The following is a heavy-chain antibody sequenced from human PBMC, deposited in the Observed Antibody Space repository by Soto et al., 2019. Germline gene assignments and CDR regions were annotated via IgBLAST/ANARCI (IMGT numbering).Heavy chain of an antibody. J-gene: IGHJ6*02. CDR1: GGSISSYY. Sequence: QVQLQESGPGLVKPSETLSLTCTVSGGSISSYYWSWIRQPPGKGLEWIGYIYYSWSTNYNPSLKSRVTISVDTSKNQFSLKLSSVTAADTAVYYCARVKYGSGSPGYYYYYYGMDVWGQGTTVTVSS. V-gene: IGHV4-59*01. D-gene: IGHD3-10*01. CDR2: IYYSWST. CDR3: ARVKYGSGSPGYYYYYYGMDV.